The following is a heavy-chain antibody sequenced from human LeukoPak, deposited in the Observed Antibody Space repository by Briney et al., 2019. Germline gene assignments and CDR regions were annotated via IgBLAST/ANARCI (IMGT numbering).Heavy chain of an antibody. CDR2: INPNSGGT. V-gene: IGHV1-2*02. Sequence: ASVKVSCKASGYTFTSYYMHWVRQAPGQGLEWMGWINPNSGGTNYAQKFQGRVTMTRDTSISTAYMELSRLRSDDTAVYYCARALVPAAMSGGPAFDIWGQGTMVTVSS. CDR1: GYTFTSYY. CDR3: ARALVPAAMSGGPAFDI. J-gene: IGHJ3*02. D-gene: IGHD2-2*01.